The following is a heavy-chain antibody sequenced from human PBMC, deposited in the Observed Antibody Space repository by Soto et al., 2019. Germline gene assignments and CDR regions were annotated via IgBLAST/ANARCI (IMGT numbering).Heavy chain of an antibody. V-gene: IGHV4-30-4*01. D-gene: IGHD3-3*01. Sequence: SETLSLTCTVSGGSISSGDYYWSWIRQPPGKGLEWIGYIYYSGSTYYNPSLKSRVTISVDTSKNQFSLKLSSVTAADTAVYYCARASLYYDFWSGHRHDYFDYWGQGTLVTVSS. CDR1: GGSISSGDYY. CDR3: ARASLYYDFWSGHRHDYFDY. J-gene: IGHJ4*02. CDR2: IYYSGST.